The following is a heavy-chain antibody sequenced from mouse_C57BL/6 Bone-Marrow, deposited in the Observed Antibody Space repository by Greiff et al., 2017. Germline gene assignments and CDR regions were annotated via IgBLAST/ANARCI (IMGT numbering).Heavy chain of an antibody. CDR1: GYTFTSYW. V-gene: IGHV1-53*01. Sequence: QVQLQQPVTELVKPVASAKLSCKASGYTFTSYWMHWVKQRPGQGLEWIGNINPSNGGTNYNEKFKSKATLTVDKSSSTAYMQLSSLTSEDSAGYSCARGGLDWYFDVWGTGPTATVSS. CDR2: INPSNGGT. J-gene: IGHJ1*03. CDR3: ARGGLDWYFDV.